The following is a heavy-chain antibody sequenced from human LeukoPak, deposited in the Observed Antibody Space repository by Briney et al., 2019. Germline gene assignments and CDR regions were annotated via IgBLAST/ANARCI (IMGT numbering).Heavy chain of an antibody. D-gene: IGHD2-2*01. Sequence: PGGSLRLSCAASGFTFSSYGMHWVRQAPGKGLEWVAVIWYDGSNKYYADSVKGRFTISRDNSKNTLYLQVNSLRAEDTAVYYCARGVSSGYCSSTSCRRTTVTTQNNFDYWGQGTLVTVSS. CDR1: GFTFSSYG. CDR3: ARGVSSGYCSSTSCRRTTVTTQNNFDY. V-gene: IGHV3-33*01. J-gene: IGHJ4*02. CDR2: IWYDGSNK.